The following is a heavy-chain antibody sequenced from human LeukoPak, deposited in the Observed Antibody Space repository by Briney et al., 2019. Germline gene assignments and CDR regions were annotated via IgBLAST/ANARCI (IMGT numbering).Heavy chain of an antibody. D-gene: IGHD1-26*01. CDR3: AKKVVVGATSPYSDFQD. CDR2: ISGSGVTT. V-gene: IGHV3-23*01. Sequence: GGSLGLSCVASGFTFSSYAMSWVRQAPGKGLEWVSAISGSGVTTHYAGSVKGRFSISRDNSKNALYLQMNSLRAEDTALYYCAKKVVVGATSPYSDFQDWGQGTLVTVSS. CDR1: GFTFSSYA. J-gene: IGHJ1*01.